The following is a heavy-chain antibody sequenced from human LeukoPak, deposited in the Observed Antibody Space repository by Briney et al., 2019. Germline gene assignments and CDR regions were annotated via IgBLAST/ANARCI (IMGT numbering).Heavy chain of an antibody. Sequence: PSETLSLTCTVSGYSISSGYYWSWIRQPAGKGLEWIGRIYTSESTNYNPSLKSRVTMSVDTSKNQFSLKLSSVTAADTAVYYCARDSGYSSSWYVYWGQGTLVTVSS. J-gene: IGHJ4*02. D-gene: IGHD6-13*01. V-gene: IGHV4-4*07. CDR3: ARDSGYSSSWYVY. CDR1: GYSISSGYY. CDR2: IYTSEST.